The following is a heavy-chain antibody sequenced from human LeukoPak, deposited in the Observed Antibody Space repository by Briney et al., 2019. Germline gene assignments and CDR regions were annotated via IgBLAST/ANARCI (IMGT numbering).Heavy chain of an antibody. Sequence: SVXVSCKASGYTFTDYYMHWVRQAPGQGFEWMGWINPNDGDTNYAQKFQGRVTMTRDTSISTAHMEVSRLRSDDTAVYYCARANFLYCSSTTCLFDYWGQGTLVTVSS. CDR2: INPNDGDT. J-gene: IGHJ4*02. V-gene: IGHV1-2*02. CDR3: ARANFLYCSSTTCLFDY. CDR1: GYTFTDYY. D-gene: IGHD2-2*01.